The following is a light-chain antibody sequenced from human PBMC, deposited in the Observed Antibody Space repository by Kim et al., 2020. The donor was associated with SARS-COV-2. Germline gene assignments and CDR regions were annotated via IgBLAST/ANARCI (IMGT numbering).Light chain of an antibody. V-gene: IGLV3-19*01. CDR3: HSRDSSDNHL. J-gene: IGLJ3*02. CDR2: GKN. CDR1: SLRRYY. Sequence: SSELTQDPAVSVALGQTVRITCHGDSLRRYYASWYQQKSGQAPVLVIHGKNNRPSGIPDRVSGSSSGNTASLTITGAQAEDEADYYCHSRDSSDNHLFGGGTQLTVL.